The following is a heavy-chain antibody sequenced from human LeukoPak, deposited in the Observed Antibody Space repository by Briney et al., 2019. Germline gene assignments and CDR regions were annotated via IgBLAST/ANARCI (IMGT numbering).Heavy chain of an antibody. J-gene: IGHJ4*02. CDR2: IYSGGST. CDR3: ARGRFLDN. V-gene: IGHV3-66*02. Sequence: GGSLRLSCAASGFTVSTGYMNWVRQAPGKGLEWVSVIYSGGSTYYADSVKGRFTISRDYSENTLYLQMDSLRVEDTAVYYCARGRFLDNWGQGALVTVPS. CDR1: GFTVSTGY. D-gene: IGHD3-3*01.